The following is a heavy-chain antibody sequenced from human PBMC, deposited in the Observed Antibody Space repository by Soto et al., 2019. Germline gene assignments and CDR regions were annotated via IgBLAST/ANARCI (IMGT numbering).Heavy chain of an antibody. V-gene: IGHV3-23*01. D-gene: IGHD3-22*01. CDR2: ISGSGGST. J-gene: IGHJ5*02. Sequence: GSLRLSCAASGFTFSSYAMSWVRQAPGKGLEWVSAISGSGGSTYYADSVKGRFTISRDNSKNTLYLQMNSLRAEDTAVYYCAKDPLDYYDSSGENWFDPWGQGTLVTVSS. CDR3: AKDPLDYYDSSGENWFDP. CDR1: GFTFSSYA.